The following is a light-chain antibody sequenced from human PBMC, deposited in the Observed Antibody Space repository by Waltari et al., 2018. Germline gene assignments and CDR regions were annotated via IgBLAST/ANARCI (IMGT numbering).Light chain of an antibody. CDR3: QTWDGTTAV. CDR2: EDK. CDR1: HLGHKF. V-gene: IGLV3-1*01. J-gene: IGLJ2*01. Sequence: SYEVTQPPSVSVSPGQTARIICSGDHLGHKFASWYQQKPGQSPVVVIYEDKKRPSGLSERFSGSNSGNTATLTISGTQAVDEADYYCQTWDGTTAVFGGGTKLIVL.